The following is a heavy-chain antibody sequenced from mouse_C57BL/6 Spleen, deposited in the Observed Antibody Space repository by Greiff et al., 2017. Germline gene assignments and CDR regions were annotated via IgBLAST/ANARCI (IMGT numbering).Heavy chain of an antibody. CDR3: ASSNYPSYAMDY. J-gene: IGHJ4*01. V-gene: IGHV1-18*01. D-gene: IGHD2-5*01. Sequence: DVQLQQSGPELVKPGASVKIPCKASGYTFTDYNMDWVKQSHGKSLEWIGDINPNNGGTIYNQKFKGKATLTVDKSSSTAYMELRSLTSEDTAVYYCASSNYPSYAMDYWGQGTSVTVSS. CDR2: INPNNGGT. CDR1: GYTFTDYN.